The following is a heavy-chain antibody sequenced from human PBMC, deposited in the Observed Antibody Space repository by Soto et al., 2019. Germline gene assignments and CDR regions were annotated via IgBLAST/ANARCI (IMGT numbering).Heavy chain of an antibody. CDR1: GFTFSSSW. CDR2: IKEDGSEK. D-gene: IGHD5-12*01. CDR3: ARDPAPVGYRGLDV. Sequence: GGSLRLSCAASGFTFSSSWMTWVRQAPGKGLAWVANIKEDGSEKYYVDSVKGRFTISRDNTNESLYLQMNSLRAEDTAVYYCARDPAPVGYRGLDVWGQGTTVTVS. V-gene: IGHV3-7*01. J-gene: IGHJ6*02.